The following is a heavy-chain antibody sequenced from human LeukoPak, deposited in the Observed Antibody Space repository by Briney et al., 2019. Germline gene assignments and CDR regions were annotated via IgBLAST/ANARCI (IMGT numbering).Heavy chain of an antibody. D-gene: IGHD3-10*01. V-gene: IGHV3-21*01. CDR2: ISSSSYI. J-gene: IGHJ4*02. Sequence: GGSLRLSCAASGFTFSSYSMNWVRQAPGKGLEWVSFISSSSYIYYADSVKGRFTIPRDNAKNSLYLQMNSLRAEDTAVYYCARGEYGSGSYHIDYWGQGTLVTVSS. CDR3: ARGEYGSGSYHIDY. CDR1: GFTFSSYS.